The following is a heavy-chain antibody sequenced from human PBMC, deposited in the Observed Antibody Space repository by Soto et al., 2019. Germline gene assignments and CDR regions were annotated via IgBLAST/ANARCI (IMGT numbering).Heavy chain of an antibody. D-gene: IGHD3-10*01. Sequence: QVQLQESGPGLVKPSETLSLTCTISGGPMNNYYCSWFRQPRGQGLEWIGYMGYNGFTRYNPSLRRRVAISLDPAKNQFSLTLSSVTAADTALYYCARQGFGELHGLVDVWGQGITVTVSS. CDR2: MGYNGFT. J-gene: IGHJ6*02. CDR3: ARQGFGELHGLVDV. CDR1: GGPMNNYY. V-gene: IGHV4-59*08.